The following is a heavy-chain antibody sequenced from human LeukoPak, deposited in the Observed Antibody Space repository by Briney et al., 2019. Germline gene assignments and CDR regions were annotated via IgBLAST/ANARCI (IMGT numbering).Heavy chain of an antibody. CDR1: GGSISSYY. V-gene: IGHV4-59*01. Sequence: SETLSLTCTVSGGSISSYYWSWIRQPPGKGLEWIGYIYYSGSTNYNPSLKSRVTISVDTSKNQFSLKLSSVTAADTAVYYYARVQQQWLGAYPDYWGQGTLVTVSS. D-gene: IGHD6-19*01. J-gene: IGHJ4*02. CDR2: IYYSGST. CDR3: ARVQQQWLGAYPDY.